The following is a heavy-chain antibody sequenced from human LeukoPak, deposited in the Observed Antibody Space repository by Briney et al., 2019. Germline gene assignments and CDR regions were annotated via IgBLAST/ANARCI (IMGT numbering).Heavy chain of an antibody. V-gene: IGHV3-11*06. CDR2: ISSSSTYT. CDR1: GFTFSDYY. J-gene: IGHJ5*02. CDR3: AREKDPYYYDSSGYHLAFDP. Sequence: GGSLRISCAASGFTFSDYYMSWIRQAPGKGLEWVSYISSSSTYTNYADSVKGRFTISRDNAKNSLYLQMNSLRAEDTAVYYCAREKDPYYYDSSGYHLAFDPWGQGTLVTVSS. D-gene: IGHD3-22*01.